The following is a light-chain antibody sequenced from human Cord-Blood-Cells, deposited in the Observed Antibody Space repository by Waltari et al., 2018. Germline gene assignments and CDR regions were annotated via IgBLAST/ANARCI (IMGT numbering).Light chain of an antibody. CDR3: SSYTSSSTFVV. CDR1: SSDVGGYNY. J-gene: IGLJ2*01. CDR2: DVS. Sequence: QSALTQPASVSGSPGQSITISCTGTSSDVGGYNYVSWYQQHPGKAPKPMIYDVSKRPSGVSHPFSGSRSGNTASLTISGLQAEDEADYYCSSYTSSSTFVVFGGGTKLTVL. V-gene: IGLV2-14*01.